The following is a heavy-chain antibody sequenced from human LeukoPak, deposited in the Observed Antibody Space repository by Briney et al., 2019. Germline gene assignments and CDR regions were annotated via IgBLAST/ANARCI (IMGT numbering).Heavy chain of an antibody. Sequence: SQTLSLTCTVSGGSISSGGYYWSWIRQHPGKGLEWIGYIYYSGSTYYNPSLKSRVTISVDTPKNQFSLKLSSVTAADTAVYYCAREGSDTAMGFDYWGQGTLVTVSS. J-gene: IGHJ4*02. CDR3: AREGSDTAMGFDY. V-gene: IGHV4-31*03. CDR2: IYYSGST. CDR1: GGSISSGGYY. D-gene: IGHD5-18*01.